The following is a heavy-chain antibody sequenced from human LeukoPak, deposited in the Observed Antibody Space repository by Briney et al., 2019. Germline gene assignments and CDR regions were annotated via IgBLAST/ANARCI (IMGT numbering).Heavy chain of an antibody. D-gene: IGHD3-22*01. V-gene: IGHV3-21*01. CDR2: ISSSSGYI. J-gene: IGHJ3*02. CDR3: ASSDYYDSSGYYADAFDI. CDR1: GFTFSSYS. Sequence: GGSLRLSCAASGFTFSSYSMNWVRQAPGKGLEWVSSISSSSGYIYYADSVKGRFTISRDNAKNSLYLQMNSLRAEDTAVYYCASSDYYDSSGYYADAFDIWGHGTTVTVSS.